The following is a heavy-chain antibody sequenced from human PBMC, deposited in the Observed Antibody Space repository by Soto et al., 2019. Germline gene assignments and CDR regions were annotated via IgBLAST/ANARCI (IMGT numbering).Heavy chain of an antibody. V-gene: IGHV1-18*01. CDR1: GYTFTSYG. D-gene: IGHD2-15*01. CDR3: ARFIVVVVAATRGSWFDP. CDR2: ISAYNGNT. Sequence: QVQLVQSGAEVKKPGASVKVSCKASGYTFTSYGISWVRQAPGQGLEWMGWISAYNGNTNYAQKLQGRVTMTTDTSTSTADRELKSLRSDDTAVYYCARFIVVVVAATRGSWFDPWGQGTLVTVSS. J-gene: IGHJ5*02.